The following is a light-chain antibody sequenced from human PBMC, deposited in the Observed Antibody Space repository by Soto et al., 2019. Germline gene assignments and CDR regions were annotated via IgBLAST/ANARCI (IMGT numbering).Light chain of an antibody. J-gene: IGKJ1*01. Sequence: DIQMTQSPSTLSASVGDRVTITCRASQSISSWLAWYQQKPGKAPKLLIYAASSLKRGVPSRFSGSGSGTDFTLTISSLQPEDFATYYCQQYNSYSGTFGQGTKVDIK. CDR1: QSISSW. V-gene: IGKV1-5*01. CDR3: QQYNSYSGT. CDR2: AAS.